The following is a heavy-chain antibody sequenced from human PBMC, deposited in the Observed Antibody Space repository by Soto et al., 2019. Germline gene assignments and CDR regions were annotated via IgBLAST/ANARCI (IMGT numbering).Heavy chain of an antibody. CDR3: AMDHTMNVSASKRDVVSTRQNLDTHYYDMDV. V-gene: IGHV3-30*04. D-gene: IGHD3-16*01. CDR2: LSFDGSEK. CDR1: TFDLSHYA. Sequence: QLVQSGGGVVQPGGSLRLTCAASTFDLSHYAIHWVRQAPGKGLEWVALLSFDGSEKFFIDSVKGRFTISRDSSNNREVLFMNGRCTDDRAGYYYAMDHTMNVSASKRDVVSTRQNLDTHYYDMDVWGLGATVSVSS. J-gene: IGHJ6*02.